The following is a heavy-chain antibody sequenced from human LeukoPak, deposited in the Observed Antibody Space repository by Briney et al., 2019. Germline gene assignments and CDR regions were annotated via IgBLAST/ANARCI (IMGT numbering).Heavy chain of an antibody. CDR2: IFHSGST. CDR3: ARVTGGVATIRNLDAFDI. V-gene: IGHV4-38-2*02. CDR1: GGSISPYY. D-gene: IGHD5-24*01. Sequence: SETLSLTCTVSGGSISPYYWSWIRQPPGKGLEWIGSIFHSGSTYYNPSLKSRVTISVDTSKNQFSLKLSSVTAADTAVYYCARVTGGVATIRNLDAFDIWGQGTMVTVSS. J-gene: IGHJ3*02.